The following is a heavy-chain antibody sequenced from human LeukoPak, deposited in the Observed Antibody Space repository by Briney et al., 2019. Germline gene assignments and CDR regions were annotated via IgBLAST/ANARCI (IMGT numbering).Heavy chain of an antibody. J-gene: IGHJ4*02. Sequence: SETLSLTCTVSGGSISSYYWSWIRQPPGKGLEWIGYIYYSGSTNYNPSLKSRVTISVDTSKNQFSLKLSSVTAADTAVYYCARVAYSSGWYSPAGIDYWGQGTLVTVSS. CDR3: ARVAYSSGWYSPAGIDY. CDR1: GGSISSYY. V-gene: IGHV4-59*01. CDR2: IYYSGST. D-gene: IGHD6-19*01.